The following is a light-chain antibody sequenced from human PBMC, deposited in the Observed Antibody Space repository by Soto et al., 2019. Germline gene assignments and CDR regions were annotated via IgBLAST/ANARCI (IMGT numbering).Light chain of an antibody. CDR1: SSDVGGYNY. J-gene: IGLJ1*01. CDR2: EVS. V-gene: IGLV2-14*01. CDR3: SSYTSSSTL. Sequence: QSALTQPASVSGSPGQSITISCTGTSSDVGGYNYVSWYQQHPGKAPKLMIYEVSNRPSGVSNRFSGSNSGHTASLTISGLQAEDEADYYCSSYTSSSTLFGTGTKLTVL.